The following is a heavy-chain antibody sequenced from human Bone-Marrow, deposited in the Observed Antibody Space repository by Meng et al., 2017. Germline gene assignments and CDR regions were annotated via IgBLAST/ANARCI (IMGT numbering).Heavy chain of an antibody. CDR1: GFTFSSYG. V-gene: IGHV3-33*06. Sequence: GESLKISCAASGFTFSSYGMHWVRQAPGKGLEWVAVIWYDGSNKYYADSVKGRFTISRDNSKNTLYLQMNSLRAEDTAVYYCAKETNAFDIWGQGRMVTVSS. CDR2: IWYDGSNK. D-gene: IGHD4-11*01. CDR3: AKETNAFDI. J-gene: IGHJ3*02.